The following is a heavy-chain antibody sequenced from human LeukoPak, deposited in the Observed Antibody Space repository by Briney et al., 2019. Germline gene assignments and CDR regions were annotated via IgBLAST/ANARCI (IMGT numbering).Heavy chain of an antibody. D-gene: IGHD3-16*01. CDR1: GFTFSSYG. CDR3: AKRGGMYPAHYFDY. J-gene: IGHJ4*02. CDR2: ISASGGST. V-gene: IGHV3-23*01. Sequence: GGTLRLSCAASGFTFSSYGMSWVRQAPGKGLEWVSAISASGGSTYYADSVKGRFTISRDNSKNTLYLQMNSLRAEDTAVYYCAKRGGMYPAHYFDYWGQGTLVTVSS.